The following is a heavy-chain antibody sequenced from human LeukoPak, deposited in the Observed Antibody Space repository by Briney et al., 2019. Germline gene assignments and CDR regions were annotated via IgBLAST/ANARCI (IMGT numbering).Heavy chain of an antibody. CDR2: INPSGGST. CDR1: GYTFTNYY. V-gene: IGHV1-46*01. CDR3: ARVKKGHDYGDYGWLTREANFDC. J-gene: IGHJ5*01. Sequence: SVTVSCKASGYTFTNYYMHWVRQAPGQGLEWMGIINPSGGSTSYAHKFQGRVTIPSDTSTSTVYMELSSLRSEETAVYYCARVKKGHDYGDYGWLTREANFDCWGKGTLVTVSS. D-gene: IGHD4-17*01.